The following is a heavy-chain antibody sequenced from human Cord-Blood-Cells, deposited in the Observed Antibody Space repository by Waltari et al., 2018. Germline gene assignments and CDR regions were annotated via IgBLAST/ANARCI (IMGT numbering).Heavy chain of an antibody. CDR1: GYPFTSYD. V-gene: IGHV1-8*01. D-gene: IGHD6-6*01. J-gene: IGHJ3*02. CDR2: MNPNRGNT. Sequence: QVQLVQSGAEVKKPGASVKVSCKASGYPFTSYDINWVRQATGQGLEWMGWMNPNRGNTGYAQKFQDRVTMTRNTAISTAYMELSSLRSEDTAVYYCARGRNQGGIAARPPPDAFDIWGQGTMVTVSS. CDR3: ARGRNQGGIAARPPPDAFDI.